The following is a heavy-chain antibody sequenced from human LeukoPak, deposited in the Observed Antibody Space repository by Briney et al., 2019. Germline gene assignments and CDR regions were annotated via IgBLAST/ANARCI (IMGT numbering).Heavy chain of an antibody. V-gene: IGHV4-4*09. CDR2: IYARGST. J-gene: IGHJ4*02. D-gene: IGHD5-12*01. CDR3: ARLHPGATGYPIDY. CDR1: GGSINSYY. Sequence: SETLSLTCTVSGGSINSYYWSWIRQPPGKGLEWIGYIYARGSTNYNPSLKSRVTISVDTSKNQFSLKMRSVTAADTAVHSCARLHPGATGYPIDYWGPGILVTVSS.